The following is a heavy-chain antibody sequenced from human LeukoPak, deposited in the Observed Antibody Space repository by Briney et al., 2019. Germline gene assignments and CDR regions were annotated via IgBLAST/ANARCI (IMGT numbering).Heavy chain of an antibody. CDR2: IYYSGST. D-gene: IGHD4-17*01. CDR3: ASFYPGSYGDSPLGY. Sequence: SETLSLTCTVSGGSISSSSYYWGWIRQPPGKGLEWIGSIYYSGSTYYNPSLKSRVTISVDTSKNQFSLKLSSVTAADTAVYYCASFYPGSYGDSPLGYWGQGTLVTVSS. CDR1: GGSISSSSYY. J-gene: IGHJ4*02. V-gene: IGHV4-39*07.